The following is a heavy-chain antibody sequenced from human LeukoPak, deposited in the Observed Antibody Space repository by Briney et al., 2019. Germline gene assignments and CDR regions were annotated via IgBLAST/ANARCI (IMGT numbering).Heavy chain of an antibody. V-gene: IGHV1-2*02. D-gene: IGHD2-2*02. J-gene: IGHJ5*02. CDR1: GYTFTGYY. CDR3: AREPIVLVPAAIFNWFDP. Sequence: VKVSCKASGYTFTGYYIHWVRQAPGQGPEWMGWINPDSGGTNYAQKFQGRVTMSRDTSISTAYMEVSRLRSDDTAVYYCAREPIVLVPAAIFNWFDPWGQGTLVTVSS. CDR2: INPDSGGT.